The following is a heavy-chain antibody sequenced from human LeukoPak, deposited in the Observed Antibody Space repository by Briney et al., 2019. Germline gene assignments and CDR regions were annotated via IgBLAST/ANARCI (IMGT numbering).Heavy chain of an antibody. CDR2: IYYNGRT. CDR3: ARITDRTTFGEIMHGFDI. CDR1: GDSINNNNYY. V-gene: IGHV4-39*01. D-gene: IGHD3-3*01. Sequence: SETLSLTCTVSGDSINNNNYYWGWIRQPPGKGQEWIGNIYYNGRTYYSPSLKSRGTISVDTSNNQFSLKLSSVTAADTAVYYCARITDRTTFGEIMHGFDIWGQGTPVTVSS. J-gene: IGHJ3*02.